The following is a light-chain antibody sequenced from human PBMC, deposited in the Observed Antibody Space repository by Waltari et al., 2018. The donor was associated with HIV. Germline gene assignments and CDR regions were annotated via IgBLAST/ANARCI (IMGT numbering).Light chain of an antibody. Sequence: QSALTQPAPVFGSPGQPITLSCTGTSSDVGGYDLVSWYPHHPGKAPKLIIYEVSKRPSGVSNRFAGSKADNPASLTISGLQAEDEADYHCCSYASTNIAVFGGGTKVSVL. CDR1: SSDVGGYDL. CDR3: CSYASTNIAV. V-gene: IGLV2-23*02. CDR2: EVS. J-gene: IGLJ2*01.